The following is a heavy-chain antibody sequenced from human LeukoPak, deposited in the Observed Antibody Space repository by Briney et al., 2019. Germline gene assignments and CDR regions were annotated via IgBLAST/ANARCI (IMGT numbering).Heavy chain of an antibody. CDR1: GYSFISFY. Sequence: ASVKVSCKASGYSFISFYIHWVRQAPGQGLEWMGVINPSGGSTAYAQQFQGRVTMTRDTSTSTVYMELSSLRSEDTAVYYCARHSLIGTTPFDYWGQGTLVTVSS. CDR2: INPSGGST. J-gene: IGHJ4*02. D-gene: IGHD1-20*01. CDR3: ARHSLIGTTPFDY. V-gene: IGHV1-46*01.